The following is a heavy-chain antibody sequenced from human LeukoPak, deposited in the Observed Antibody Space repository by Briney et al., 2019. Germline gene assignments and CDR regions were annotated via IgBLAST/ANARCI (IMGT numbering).Heavy chain of an antibody. J-gene: IGHJ4*02. CDR3: AKGSGGQFFDN. CDR2: ISFSGDTT. Sequence: PGGSLRLSCAASGITFRISDMSWVRQAPGKGLEWVSTISFSGDTTFYADSVQGRFTISRDNSKSTLYLQMIRLRAEDTAVYYCAKGSGGQFFDNWGQGTLVTVSS. V-gene: IGHV3-23*01. D-gene: IGHD2-15*01. CDR1: GITFRISD.